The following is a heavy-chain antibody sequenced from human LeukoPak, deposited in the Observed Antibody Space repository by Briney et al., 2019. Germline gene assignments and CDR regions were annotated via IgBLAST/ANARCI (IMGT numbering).Heavy chain of an antibody. J-gene: IGHJ4*02. Sequence: EASVKVSCKTSGYSFTIYHMHWVRQPPGQGLEWMGIINPNTGSTTYAQKIQGRVTITRDTSTSTVYMEVSSLRADDTAVYYCARGSGSDWYEASAFWGQGTLVTVSS. CDR1: GYSFTIYH. CDR3: ARGSGSDWYEASAF. CDR2: INPNTGST. V-gene: IGHV1-46*01. D-gene: IGHD6-19*01.